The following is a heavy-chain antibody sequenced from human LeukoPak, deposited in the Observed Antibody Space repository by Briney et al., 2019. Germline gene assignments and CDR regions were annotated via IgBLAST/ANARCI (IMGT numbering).Heavy chain of an antibody. Sequence: GGSLRLSCAASGFTFSSYAMHWVRQAPGQGLEWVAVISYDVSNKYYADSVKGRFTISRDNSKNTLYLQMNSLRAEDTAVYYCAKRGDYYGSGSRFDPWGQGTLVTVSS. J-gene: IGHJ5*02. V-gene: IGHV3-30*01. D-gene: IGHD3-10*01. CDR2: ISYDVSNK. CDR3: AKRGDYYGSGSRFDP. CDR1: GFTFSSYA.